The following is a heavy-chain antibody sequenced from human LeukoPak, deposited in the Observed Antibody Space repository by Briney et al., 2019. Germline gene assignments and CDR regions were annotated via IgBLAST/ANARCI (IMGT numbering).Heavy chain of an antibody. Sequence: GGSLRLSCAASGFTFSSYAMSWVRQAPGKGLEWVSAVSGSGGSTYYADSVKGRFTISRDNSKNPLYLQMNSLRAEDTAVYYCASFFTRITMIVVVTNYWGQGTLVTVSS. CDR3: ASFFTRITMIVVVTNY. J-gene: IGHJ4*02. CDR1: GFTFSSYA. V-gene: IGHV3-23*01. CDR2: VSGSGGST. D-gene: IGHD3-22*01.